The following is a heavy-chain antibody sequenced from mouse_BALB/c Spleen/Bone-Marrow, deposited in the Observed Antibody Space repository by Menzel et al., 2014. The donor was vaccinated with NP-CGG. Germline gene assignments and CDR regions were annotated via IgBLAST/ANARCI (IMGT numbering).Heavy chain of an antibody. V-gene: IGHV1-82*01. Sequence: VQLQQSGPELAKPGASVKISCKASGYAFSSSWMNWVKQRPGQGLKWIGRIYPGDGDTNYNGKFKGKATLTADKSSSTAYMQLSNLTSVDSAVYFCARDGYGKRNYFDYWGQGTTLTVSS. D-gene: IGHD2-1*01. J-gene: IGHJ2*01. CDR1: GYAFSSSW. CDR3: ARDGYGKRNYFDY. CDR2: IYPGDGDT.